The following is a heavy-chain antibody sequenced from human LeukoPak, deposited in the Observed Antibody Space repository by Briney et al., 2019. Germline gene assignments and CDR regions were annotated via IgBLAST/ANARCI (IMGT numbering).Heavy chain of an antibody. CDR1: GGSISSGSYY. Sequence: SETLSLTCSVSGGSISSGSYYWSWIRQPAGKGLEWIGRIYTSGSTNYNPSLKSRVTISVDTSKNQFSLKLSSVTAADTAVYYCARVLARRNNWFDPWGQGTLVTVSS. V-gene: IGHV4-61*02. CDR2: IYTSGST. D-gene: IGHD6-6*01. J-gene: IGHJ5*02. CDR3: ARVLARRNNWFDP.